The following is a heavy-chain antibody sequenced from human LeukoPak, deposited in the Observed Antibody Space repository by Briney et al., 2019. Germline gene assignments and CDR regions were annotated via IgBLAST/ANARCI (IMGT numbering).Heavy chain of an antibody. J-gene: IGHJ5*02. CDR3: ARDGRWFDP. CDR2: IYYSGTT. V-gene: IGHV4-39*07. Sequence: PSETLSLTCTVSGDSISSSNFYWGWIRQPPGKGLEWIGSIYYSGTTNYNPSLKSRVTISIDTSKNQFSLQLSSVTAADTAVYYCARDGRWFDPWGQGTLVTVSS. D-gene: IGHD1-14*01. CDR1: GDSISSSNFY.